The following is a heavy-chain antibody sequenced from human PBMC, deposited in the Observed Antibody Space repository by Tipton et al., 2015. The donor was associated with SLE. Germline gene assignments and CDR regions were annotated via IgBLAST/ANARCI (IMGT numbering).Heavy chain of an antibody. Sequence: TLSLTCAVSGYSISSGYYWSWIRRPPGKGLEWIGYIYYSGSTNYNPSLKSRVTISVDTSKNQFSLKLSSVTAADTAVYYCARLGRAAGTPEKYFQHWGQGTLVTVSS. J-gene: IGHJ1*01. D-gene: IGHD6-13*01. V-gene: IGHV4-61*01. CDR3: ARLGRAAGTPEKYFQH. CDR2: IYYSGST. CDR1: GYSISSGYY.